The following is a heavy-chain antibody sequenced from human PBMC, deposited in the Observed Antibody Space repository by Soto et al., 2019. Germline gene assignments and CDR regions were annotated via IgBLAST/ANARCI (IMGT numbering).Heavy chain of an antibody. CDR1: GDSVSSNSAA. CDR2: TYYRSKWYN. J-gene: IGHJ5*02. V-gene: IGHV6-1*01. Sequence: PSQTLSLTCAISGDSVSSNSAAWNWIRQSPSRGLEWLGRTYYRSKWYNDYAVSVKSRITINPDTSKNQFSLQLNSVTPEDTAVYYCARTPDNTPGVSSWFDPWGQGTLVTVSS. D-gene: IGHD2-2*02. CDR3: ARTPDNTPGVSSWFDP.